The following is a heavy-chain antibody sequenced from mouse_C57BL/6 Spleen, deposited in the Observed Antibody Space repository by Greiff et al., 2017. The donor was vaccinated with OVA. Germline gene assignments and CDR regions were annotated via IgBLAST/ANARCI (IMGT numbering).Heavy chain of an antibody. CDR3: ARDRGRYEYAWFAY. D-gene: IGHD2-4*01. CDR2: IRHNADGYTS. CDR1: GFTFTDYY. Sequence: EVQLQEPGGGFVQPGGSLSLSCAASGFTFTDYYMRWVRQPPGKALEWLGFIRHNADGYTSEYSASVKGRFTISRDNSQSILYLQMNARRVEDSATYYYARDRGRYEYAWFAYWGQGTLVTVSA. V-gene: IGHV7-3*01. J-gene: IGHJ3*01.